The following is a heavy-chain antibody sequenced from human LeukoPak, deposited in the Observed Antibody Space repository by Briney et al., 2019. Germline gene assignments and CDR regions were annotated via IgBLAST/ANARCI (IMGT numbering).Heavy chain of an antibody. CDR3: AREGSMTARPFVSIDY. Sequence: SETLSLTCTVSGGSISSFYWSWIRQPAGKGLEWLGRIHTSGSTDYNPSLKSRVTMSVDTSKNQFSLKLSSVTAADTAVYYCAREGSMTARPFVSIDYWGQGTLVTVSS. D-gene: IGHD6-6*01. V-gene: IGHV4-4*07. CDR1: GGSISSFY. J-gene: IGHJ4*02. CDR2: IHTSGST.